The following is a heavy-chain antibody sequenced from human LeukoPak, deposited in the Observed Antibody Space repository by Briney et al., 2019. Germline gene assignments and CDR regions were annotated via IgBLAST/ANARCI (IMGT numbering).Heavy chain of an antibody. V-gene: IGHV3-43*02. CDR3: ARESGKFDY. CDR2: ISGDGVST. Sequence: PGGSLRLSCVVSGLPIADFAMHWVRQAPGKGLEWVSLISGDGVSTFYAESVKGRFSISRDNSKNSLSLEMNSLRTEDTAMYYCARESGKFDYWGQGTLVAVSS. CDR1: GLPIADFA. J-gene: IGHJ4*02.